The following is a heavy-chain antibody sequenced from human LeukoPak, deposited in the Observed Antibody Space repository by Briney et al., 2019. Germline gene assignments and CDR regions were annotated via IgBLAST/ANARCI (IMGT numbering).Heavy chain of an antibody. CDR3: ARGDYYYSYYMDV. Sequence: SETLSLTCTVSGGSISTYYWNWIRQPPGKGLEWIGYIYYSGSTNYNPSLKSRVTISVDTSKKQFSLKLSSVTAADTAMYYCARGDYYYSYYMDVWGKGTTVTDSS. CDR2: IYYSGST. CDR1: GGSISTYY. V-gene: IGHV4-59*01. J-gene: IGHJ6*03.